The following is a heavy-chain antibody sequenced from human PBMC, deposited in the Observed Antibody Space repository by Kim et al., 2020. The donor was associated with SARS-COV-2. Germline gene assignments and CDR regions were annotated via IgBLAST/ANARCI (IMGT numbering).Heavy chain of an antibody. Sequence: ASVKVSCKASGYTFTNYAMNWVRQAPGQGLEWMGWINTNTGNPTYAQGFTGRFVFSLDTSVSTAYLQISSLKAEDTAVYYCARGRWPLPTVTTVLFGFDSWGQGTLVTVSS. CDR3: ARGRWPLPTVTTVLFGFDS. J-gene: IGHJ5*01. CDR2: INTNTGNP. CDR1: GYTFTNYA. V-gene: IGHV7-4-1*02. D-gene: IGHD4-17*01.